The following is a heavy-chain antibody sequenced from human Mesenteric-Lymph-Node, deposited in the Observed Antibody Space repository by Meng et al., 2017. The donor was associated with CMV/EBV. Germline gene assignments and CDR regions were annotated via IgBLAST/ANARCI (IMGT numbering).Heavy chain of an antibody. CDR3: VRDEGFCRSTSCLGDF. CDR2: IASDAKHE. CDR1: FTFSPFG. Sequence: FTFSPFGMHWVRQAPGKGLEWVAFIASDAKHEHYADSAKGRFTVSRDNSKNTVYLQLNSLRPEDTAVYYCVRDEGFCRSTSCLGDFWGQGTLVTVSS. V-gene: IGHV3-30*02. J-gene: IGHJ4*02. D-gene: IGHD2-2*01.